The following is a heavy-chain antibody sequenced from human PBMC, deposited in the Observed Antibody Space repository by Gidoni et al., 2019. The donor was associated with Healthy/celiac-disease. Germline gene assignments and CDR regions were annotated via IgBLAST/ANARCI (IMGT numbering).Heavy chain of an antibody. CDR1: GGSLSSGGYY. CDR2: IYSSGST. D-gene: IGHD3-16*02. CDR3: ASTRDYDYFWGSYPPKVGMDV. V-gene: IGHV4-31*01. Sequence: QVQLQESGPGLVKASQTLSITCTVPGGSLSSGGYYWSWIRQNPGNGLEWIGYIYSSGSTYYNPSLKSLVTISVDTSKNQFSLKLSSVTAADTAVYYCASTRDYDYFWGSYPPKVGMDVWGQGTTVTVSS. J-gene: IGHJ6*02.